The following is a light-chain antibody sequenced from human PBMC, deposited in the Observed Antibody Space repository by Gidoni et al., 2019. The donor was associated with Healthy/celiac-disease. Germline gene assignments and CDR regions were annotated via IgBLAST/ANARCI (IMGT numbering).Light chain of an antibody. J-gene: IGKJ2*01. CDR1: QSLLHSNGYNS. V-gene: IGKV2-28*01. CDR2: LGS. CDR3: MQALQTPPAT. Sequence: DIVRTQSPLSLPVTPGEPASISCRSSQSLLHSNGYNSLDWYLQKPGQSPQLLIYLGSNRASGVPDRFSGSGSGTDFTLKISRVEADDVGVFYCMQALQTPPATFGQGTKLEIK.